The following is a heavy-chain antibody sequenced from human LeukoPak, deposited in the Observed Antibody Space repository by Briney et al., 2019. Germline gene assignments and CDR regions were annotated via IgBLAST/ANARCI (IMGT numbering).Heavy chain of an antibody. CDR2: ISASGGST. V-gene: IGHV3-23*01. CDR3: ERQPAGYSYGAGAFDI. D-gene: IGHD5-18*01. CDR1: GFSSSSYA. Sequence: PGGSLRLSCTTSGFSSSSYAMSWVRLAPGKGLEWVSIISASGGSTYYADSVKGRFTISRDNSKNTVYLQMNSLRAEDTAVYYCERQPAGYSYGAGAFDIWGQGTMVTVSS. J-gene: IGHJ3*02.